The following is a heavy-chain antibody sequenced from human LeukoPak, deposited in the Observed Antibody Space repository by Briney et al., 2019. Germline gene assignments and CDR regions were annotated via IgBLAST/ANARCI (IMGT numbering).Heavy chain of an antibody. Sequence: GGSLRLSCAASGFTFSSYGMHWVRQAPGKGLEWVAFIRYDGSNKYYADSVKGRFTISRDNSKNTLYPQMNSLRAEDTAVYYCAKEEVFTMVLIDYWGQGTLVTVSS. V-gene: IGHV3-30*02. CDR1: GFTFSSYG. J-gene: IGHJ4*02. D-gene: IGHD3-10*01. CDR3: AKEEVFTMVLIDY. CDR2: IRYDGSNK.